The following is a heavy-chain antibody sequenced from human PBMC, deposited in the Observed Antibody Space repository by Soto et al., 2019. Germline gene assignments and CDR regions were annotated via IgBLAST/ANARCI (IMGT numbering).Heavy chain of an antibody. Sequence: SETLSLTCTVSGGSISSYYWSWIRQPPGKGLEWIGYIYYSGSTNYNPSLKSRVTISVDTSKNQFSLKLSSVTAADTAAYYCARAVDGYNYYPWYFDLWGRGTLVTVSS. J-gene: IGHJ2*01. CDR3: ARAVDGYNYYPWYFDL. CDR2: IYYSGST. D-gene: IGHD5-12*01. CDR1: GGSISSYY. V-gene: IGHV4-59*01.